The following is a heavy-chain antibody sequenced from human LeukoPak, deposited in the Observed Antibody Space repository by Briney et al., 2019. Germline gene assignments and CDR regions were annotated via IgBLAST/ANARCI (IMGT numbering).Heavy chain of an antibody. CDR3: ASGDYYDSSGIDY. Sequence: PSETLSLTCTVSGGSISSYYWSWIRQPPGKGLEWIGYIYYSGSTNYNPSLKRRVTISVDTSKNQFSLKLSSVTAADTAVYYCASGDYYDSSGIDYWGQGTLVTVSS. CDR2: IYYSGST. D-gene: IGHD3-22*01. CDR1: GGSISSYY. J-gene: IGHJ4*02. V-gene: IGHV4-59*01.